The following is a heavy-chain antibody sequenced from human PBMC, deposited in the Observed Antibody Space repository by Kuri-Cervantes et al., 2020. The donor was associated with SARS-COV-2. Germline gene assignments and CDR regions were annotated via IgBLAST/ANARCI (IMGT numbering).Heavy chain of an antibody. CDR3: ARDANYGSRLPRKFDY. Sequence: LSLTCAASGFTVSSNYMSRVRQAPGKGLEWVSVIYSGGSTYYADSVKGRFTISRDNSKNTLYLQMNSLRAEDTAVYYCARDANYGSRLPRKFDYWGQGTLVTVSS. CDR1: GFTVSSNY. J-gene: IGHJ4*02. V-gene: IGHV3-53*01. D-gene: IGHD5-12*01. CDR2: IYSGGST.